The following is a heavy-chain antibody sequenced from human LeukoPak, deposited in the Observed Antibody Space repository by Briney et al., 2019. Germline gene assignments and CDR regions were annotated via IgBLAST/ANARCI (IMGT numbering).Heavy chain of an antibody. J-gene: IGHJ4*02. CDR1: GYTFTGYY. CDR3: ARVEDGYNFDY. V-gene: IGHV1-2*02. Sequence: GASVKVSCKASGYTFTGYYMHWVRQAPGHGLEWMGWINPNSGATNYAQKFQGRVTMTRDTSISTAYMELSRLRSDDTAVYYCARVEDGYNFDYWGQGTLVTVSS. D-gene: IGHD5-24*01. CDR2: INPNSGAT.